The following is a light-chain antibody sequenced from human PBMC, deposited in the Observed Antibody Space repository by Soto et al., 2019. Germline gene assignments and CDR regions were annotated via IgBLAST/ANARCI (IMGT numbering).Light chain of an antibody. Sequence: QSVLTQPPSVSAAPGQKVTVSCSGSRSNIGNNAVAWYQHLPGTAPKLLIYDNDKRPSGISDRFSASKSGTSATLAITGLQTGDEADYYCETWDSSLSAGVFGGGTSSPS. CDR1: RSNIGNNA. V-gene: IGLV1-51*01. CDR2: DND. CDR3: ETWDSSLSAGV. J-gene: IGLJ3*02.